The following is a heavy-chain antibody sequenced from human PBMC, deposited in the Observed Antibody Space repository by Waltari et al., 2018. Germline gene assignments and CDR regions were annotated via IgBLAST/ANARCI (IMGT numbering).Heavy chain of an antibody. CDR3: ASYYYDSSGYYPGDFDL. CDR1: GGTFSSYA. V-gene: IGHV1-69*12. D-gene: IGHD3-22*01. J-gene: IGHJ2*01. Sequence: QVQLVQSGAEVKKPGSSVKVSCKASGGTFSSYAISWVRQAPGQGLEWMGGIIPIVGTANYAQKFQGRVTITADESTSTAYMELSSLRSEDTAVYYCASYYYDSSGYYPGDFDLWGRGTLVTVSS. CDR2: IIPIVGTA.